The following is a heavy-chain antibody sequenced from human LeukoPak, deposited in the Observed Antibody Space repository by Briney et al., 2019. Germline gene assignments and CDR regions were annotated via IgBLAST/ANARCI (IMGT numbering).Heavy chain of an antibody. V-gene: IGHV3-15*01. CDR1: GFTVSSDY. CDR2: IKTKTAGGTT. CDR3: TTVSTSVISVAAQGDDY. D-gene: IGHD6-19*01. Sequence: GGSLRLSCTASGFTVSSDYMSWVRQAPGKGLEWVGRIKTKTAGGTTDYAAPVKGRFTISRDDSKNTVYLQMNSLKTEDTAVYYCTTVSTSVISVAAQGDDYWGQGTLVTVSS. J-gene: IGHJ4*02.